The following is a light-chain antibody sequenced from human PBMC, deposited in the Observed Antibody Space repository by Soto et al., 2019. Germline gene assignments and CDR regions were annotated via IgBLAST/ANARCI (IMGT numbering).Light chain of an antibody. Sequence: DIQMTQSPSTLSASIGDRVTITCRASESIRTWLACYQQKPGKAPKLLIYAASTLQSGVPSRFSGSGSGTDFTLTISCLQSEDFATYYCQQSYNTPRTFGQGTKVDI. CDR2: AAS. CDR3: QQSYNTPRT. CDR1: ESIRTW. V-gene: IGKV1-12*01. J-gene: IGKJ1*01.